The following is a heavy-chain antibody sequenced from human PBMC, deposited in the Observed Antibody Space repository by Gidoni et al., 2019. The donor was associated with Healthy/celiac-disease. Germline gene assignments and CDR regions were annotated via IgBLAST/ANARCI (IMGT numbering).Heavy chain of an antibody. Sequence: QVQLVQSGAEVKKPGASVKVSCKASGYTFNGYDMHWVRQAPGQGLEWRGWINPNSGGTNYAQKFQGRVTMTRDTSISTAYMELSRLRSDDTAVYYCARDPPNYYDSSGYSGFAFDIWGQGTMVTVSS. CDR3: ARDPPNYYDSSGYSGFAFDI. J-gene: IGHJ3*02. CDR1: GYTFNGYD. CDR2: INPNSGGT. V-gene: IGHV1-2*02. D-gene: IGHD3-22*01.